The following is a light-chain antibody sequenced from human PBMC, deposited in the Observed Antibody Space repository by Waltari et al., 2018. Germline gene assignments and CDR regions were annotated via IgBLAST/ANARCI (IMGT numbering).Light chain of an antibody. CDR1: QSVISS. V-gene: IGKV3-15*01. CDR2: ETS. CDR3: QQYSDWPPWT. Sequence: DIGMRQSPPTVSVSPGESATLSCRASQSVISSVAWYQQKPGKPPRLLIFETSNRATGVPAMFSGSWSRTDFTLTISSLQSEDFAVYYCQQYSDWPPWTFGQGTKVEV. J-gene: IGKJ1*01.